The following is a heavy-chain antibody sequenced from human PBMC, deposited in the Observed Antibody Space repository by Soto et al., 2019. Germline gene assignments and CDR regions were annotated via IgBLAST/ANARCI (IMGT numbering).Heavy chain of an antibody. D-gene: IGHD3-22*01. V-gene: IGHV3-30*04. Sequence: QVQLVESGGGVVQPGRSPRLSCAASGFILSSFAIHWVRQAPGKGLEWAAVISYDGRKKYYADSMKGRFTISRDNSKNTLYLQMNSLSADDTAVYYCARQDHSGSGWFDTWGQGTLVTVSS. CDR1: GFILSSFA. CDR3: ARQDHSGSGWFDT. J-gene: IGHJ5*02. CDR2: ISYDGRKK.